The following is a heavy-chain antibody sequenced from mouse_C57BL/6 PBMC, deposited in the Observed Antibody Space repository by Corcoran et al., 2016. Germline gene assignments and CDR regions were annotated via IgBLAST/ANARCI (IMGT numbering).Heavy chain of an antibody. CDR2: INPNNGGT. CDR1: GYTFTDYY. V-gene: IGHV1-26*01. CDR3: ARGGGFAY. Sequence: EVQLQQSGPELVKPGASVKISCKASGYTFTDYYMNWVKQSHGKSLEWIGDINPNNGGTSYNQKFKGKATLTVDKSYSTAYMELRSLTSEDSAVYDCARGGGFAYCGQGTLVTVSA. J-gene: IGHJ3*01.